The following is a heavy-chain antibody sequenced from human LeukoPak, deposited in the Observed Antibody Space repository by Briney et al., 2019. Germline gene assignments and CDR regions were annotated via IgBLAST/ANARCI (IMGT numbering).Heavy chain of an antibody. Sequence: PGGSLRLSCAASGFTVSSNYMSWVRQAPGKGLEWVSVIYGGGSTYYADSVKGRFTISRHNSKNTLYLQMNSLRAEDTAVYYCARFSGSSGYYHDYWGQGTLVTVSS. CDR3: ARFSGSSGYYHDY. D-gene: IGHD3-22*01. CDR2: IYGGGST. CDR1: GFTVSSNY. J-gene: IGHJ4*02. V-gene: IGHV3-53*04.